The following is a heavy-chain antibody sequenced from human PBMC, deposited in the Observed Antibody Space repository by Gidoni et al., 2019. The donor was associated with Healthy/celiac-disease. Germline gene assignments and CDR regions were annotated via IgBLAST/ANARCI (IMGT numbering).Heavy chain of an antibody. CDR2: IYIGGST. D-gene: IGHD3-16*01. CDR3: ASSSLGVGY. J-gene: IGHJ4*02. CDR1: GFTVSSNY. Sequence: EVQLVESGGGLVQRGGSLRLSWAASGFTVSSNYMSWVRQAPVKGRAWVSVIYIGGSTYYADSVKGRFTISRDNSKNTLYLQMNSLRAEDTAVYYCASSSLGVGYWGQGTLVTVSS. V-gene: IGHV3-66*02.